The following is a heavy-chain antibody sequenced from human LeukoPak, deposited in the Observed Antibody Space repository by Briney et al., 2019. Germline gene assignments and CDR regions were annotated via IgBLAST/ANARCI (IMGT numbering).Heavy chain of an antibody. CDR2: ITSRSSYI. CDR1: GFTFSTYS. CDR3: ARDLGSIVVAGTGDY. Sequence: GESLRLSCAASGFTFSTYSMDWVRQAPGKGLEGVSTITSRSSYIYYADSAKGRFTISRDNAKNSLYLQMNSLRAEDTAVYYCARDLGSIVVAGTGDYWGQGTLVTPSS. J-gene: IGHJ4*02. V-gene: IGHV3-21*01. D-gene: IGHD6-19*01.